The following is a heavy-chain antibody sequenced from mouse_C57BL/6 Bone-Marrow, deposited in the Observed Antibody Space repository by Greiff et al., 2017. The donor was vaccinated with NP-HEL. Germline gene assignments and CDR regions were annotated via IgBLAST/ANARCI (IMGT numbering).Heavy chain of an antibody. CDR1: GFNIKDDY. D-gene: IGHD1-1*01. V-gene: IGHV14-4*01. CDR2: IDPENGDT. CDR3: TTYTTVVASPLAMDY. J-gene: IGHJ4*01. Sequence: VHVKQSGAELVRPGASVKLSCTASGFNIKDDYMHWVKQRPEQGLEWIGWIDPENGDTEYASKFQGKATITADTSSNTAYLQLSSLTSEDTAVYYCTTYTTVVASPLAMDYWGQGTSVTVSS.